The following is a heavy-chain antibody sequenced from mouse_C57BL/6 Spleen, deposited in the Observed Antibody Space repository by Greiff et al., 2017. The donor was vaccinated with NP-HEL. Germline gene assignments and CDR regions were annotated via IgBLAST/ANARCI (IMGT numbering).Heavy chain of an antibody. CDR3: ARSMVTKYFDV. CDR2: IDPSYSYT. Sequence: QVQLQQPGAELVMPGASVKLSCKASGYTFTSYWMHWVKQRPGQGLEWIGEIDPSYSYTNYNQKFKGKSTLTVDKSSSTAYMQLSSLTSEDSAVYYCARSMVTKYFDVWGTGTTVTVSS. V-gene: IGHV1-69*01. CDR1: GYTFTSYW. D-gene: IGHD2-2*01. J-gene: IGHJ1*03.